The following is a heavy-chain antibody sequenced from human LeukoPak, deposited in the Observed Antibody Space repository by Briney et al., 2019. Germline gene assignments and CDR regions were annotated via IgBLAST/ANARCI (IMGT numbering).Heavy chain of an antibody. Sequence: ASVKVSCKASGYTFTSYDINWVRQATGQGLEWMGWMNPNSGNTGYAQKFQGRVTITRNTSISTAYMELSSLRSEDTAVYYCARDGDYVWGSYRYMNYWGQGTLVTVSS. J-gene: IGHJ4*02. CDR1: GYTFTSYD. V-gene: IGHV1-8*03. D-gene: IGHD3-16*02. CDR2: MNPNSGNT. CDR3: ARDGDYVWGSYRYMNY.